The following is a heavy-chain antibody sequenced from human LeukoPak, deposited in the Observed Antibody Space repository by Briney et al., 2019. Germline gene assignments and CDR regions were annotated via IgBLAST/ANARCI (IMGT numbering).Heavy chain of an antibody. J-gene: IGHJ6*02. Sequence: KASQTLSLTCAISGDSVSSNSAAWNWIRQSPSRGLEWLGRTYYRSNWYNDYAVSVKSRITITPDTSKNQFSLQLNSVTPEDTAVYYCVRASVSYSYYTMDVWGPGTTVTVSS. CDR1: GDSVSSNSAA. V-gene: IGHV6-1*01. CDR2: TYYRSNWYN. D-gene: IGHD5/OR15-5a*01. CDR3: VRASVSYSYYTMDV.